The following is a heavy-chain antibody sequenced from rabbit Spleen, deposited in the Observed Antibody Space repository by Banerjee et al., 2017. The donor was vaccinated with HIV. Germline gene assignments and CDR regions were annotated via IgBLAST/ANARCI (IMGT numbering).Heavy chain of an antibody. CDR3: ARDAGTSFSTYGMDL. CDR2: IDGGNSGST. V-gene: IGHV1S40*01. D-gene: IGHD8-1*01. J-gene: IGHJ6*01. CDR1: GFSFSSGYY. Sequence: QSLEESGGDLVKPGASLTLTCKASGFSFSSGYYICWVRQAPGKGLEWSACIDGGNSGSTYSATWAKGRFTVSKTSSTTVTLQMTSLTAADTATYFCARDAGTSFSTYGMDLWGPGTLVTVS.